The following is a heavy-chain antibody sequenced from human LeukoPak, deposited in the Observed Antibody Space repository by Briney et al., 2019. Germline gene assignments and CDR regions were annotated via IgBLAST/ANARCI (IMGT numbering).Heavy chain of an antibody. CDR1: GYSFTAFY. CDR2: IHPRSGET. Sequence: ASVKVSCKASGYSFTAFYIHWVRQAPGQGLEWMGWIHPRSGETNYAYKFRGRVTMTRDTSISTTYMDLGSLGSDDTAVYYCARDGEYGTGSYYRGCFDYWGQGTPVTVSS. V-gene: IGHV1-2*02. CDR3: ARDGEYGTGSYYRGCFDY. J-gene: IGHJ4*02. D-gene: IGHD3-10*01.